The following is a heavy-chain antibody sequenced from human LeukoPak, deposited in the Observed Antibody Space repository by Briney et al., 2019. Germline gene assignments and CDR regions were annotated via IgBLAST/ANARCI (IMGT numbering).Heavy chain of an antibody. D-gene: IGHD2-15*01. CDR2: INHSGST. CDR3: ARGRGNCSGGSCYDFDY. J-gene: IGHJ4*02. Sequence: NTSETLSLTCAVYGGSFSGYYWSWIRRPPGKGLEWIGEINHSGSTNYNPSLKSRVTISVDTSKNQFSLKLSSVTAADTAVYYCARGRGNCSGGSCYDFDYWGQGALVTVSS. CDR1: GGSFSGYY. V-gene: IGHV4-34*01.